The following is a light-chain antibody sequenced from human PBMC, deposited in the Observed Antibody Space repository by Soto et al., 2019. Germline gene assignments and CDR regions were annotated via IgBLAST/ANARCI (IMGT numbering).Light chain of an antibody. J-gene: IGKJ1*01. CDR1: QSISSNY. Sequence: EIVLTQSPGTLSLSPGERATPSCRASQSISSNYLAWYQHKPGQAPRLLIYGASSRATGVPDRFSGSGTGTDFTLTISSLEPGDFAVYYCQQYGSSPRTFGQGTKVEIK. V-gene: IGKV3-20*01. CDR3: QQYGSSPRT. CDR2: GAS.